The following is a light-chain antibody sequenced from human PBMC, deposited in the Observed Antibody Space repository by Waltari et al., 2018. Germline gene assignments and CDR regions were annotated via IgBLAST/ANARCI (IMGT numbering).Light chain of an antibody. J-gene: IGKJ2*01. Sequence: VLTQSPGTLSLSPGEPATLSCRARDRDGNNFLAWYHQKPGQTPRLLIYGASSRATGIPDRFSGSGSGTDFILIISRLEPEDSGVYFCQQYSSSVMYTFGQGTKLEI. CDR2: GAS. CDR3: QQYSSSVMYT. V-gene: IGKV3-20*01. CDR1: DRDGNNF.